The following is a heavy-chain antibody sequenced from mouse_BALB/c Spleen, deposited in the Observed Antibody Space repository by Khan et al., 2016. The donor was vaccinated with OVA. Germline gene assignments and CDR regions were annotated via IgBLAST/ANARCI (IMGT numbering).Heavy chain of an antibody. J-gene: IGHJ3*01. Sequence: VQLKQSGPGLVKPSQSLSLTSTVTGYSITSEYAWNWIRHFPGNKLEWMGYINYSGNTRYNPSLKSRITITRDTSKNQFFLQLNSVTTEDTATYYCTRKDYYDYDPFPYWGQGTLVTVSA. D-gene: IGHD2-4*01. CDR2: INYSGNT. CDR3: TRKDYYDYDPFPY. CDR1: GYSITSEYA. V-gene: IGHV3-2*02.